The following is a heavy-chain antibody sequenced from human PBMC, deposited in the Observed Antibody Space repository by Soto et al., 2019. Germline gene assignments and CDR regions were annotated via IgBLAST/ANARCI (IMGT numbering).Heavy chain of an antibody. CDR1: GFTFSSYG. CDR3: ARDCAGYSSGWYQRGGFDY. CDR2: IWYDGSNK. V-gene: IGHV3-33*01. D-gene: IGHD6-19*01. Sequence: QVQLVESGGGVVQPGRSLRLSCAASGFTFSSYGMHWVRQAPAKGLEWVAVIWYDGSNKYYADSVKGRFTISRDNSKNTRYLQMNSLRAEDTAVYYCARDCAGYSSGWYQRGGFDYWGQGTLVTVSS. J-gene: IGHJ4*02.